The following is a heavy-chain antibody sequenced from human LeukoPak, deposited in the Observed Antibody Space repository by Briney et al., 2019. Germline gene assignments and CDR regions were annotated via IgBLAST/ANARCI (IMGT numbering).Heavy chain of an antibody. J-gene: IGHJ4*02. D-gene: IGHD3-3*01. CDR1: GFTFSSYS. V-gene: IGHV3-48*01. Sequence: GGSLRLSCAASGFTFSSYSMNWVRQARGMGLEWVSYISSSSSTIYYADSVKGRFTISRDNAKNSLYLQMNSLRGEDTAVYYCAREAYYDFWSGYYTSQVFDYWGQGTLVTVSS. CDR3: AREAYYDFWSGYYTSQVFDY. CDR2: ISSSSSTI.